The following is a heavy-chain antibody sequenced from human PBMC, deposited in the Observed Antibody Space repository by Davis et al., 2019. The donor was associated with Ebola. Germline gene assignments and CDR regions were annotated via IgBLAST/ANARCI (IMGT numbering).Heavy chain of an antibody. Sequence: SQTLSLTCAISGDSVSSNSAAWNWIRQSPSRGLEWLGRTYYRSKWYNDYAVSVKSRITINPDTSKNQFSLQLNSVTPEDTAVYYCARDSGAVAGKRWYYYYGMDVWGQGTTVTVSS. V-gene: IGHV6-1*01. CDR3: ARDSGAVAGKRWYYYYGMDV. J-gene: IGHJ6*02. CDR2: TYYRSKWYN. CDR1: GDSVSSNSAA. D-gene: IGHD6-19*01.